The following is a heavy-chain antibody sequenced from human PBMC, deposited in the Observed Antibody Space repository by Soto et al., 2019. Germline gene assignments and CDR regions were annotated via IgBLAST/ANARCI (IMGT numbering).Heavy chain of an antibody. J-gene: IGHJ4*02. D-gene: IGHD6-13*01. V-gene: IGHV3-23*01. CDR3: AKAGILASIPNSDTKYSSSWYLNWYYFDY. CDR2: ISGSGGST. CDR1: GFTFSSYA. Sequence: PGGSLRLSCAASGFTFSSYAMSWVRQAPGKGLEWVSAISGSGGSTYYADSVKGRFTISRDNSKNTLYLQMNSLRAEDTAVYYCAKAGILASIPNSDTKYSSSWYLNWYYFDYWGQGTLVTVSS.